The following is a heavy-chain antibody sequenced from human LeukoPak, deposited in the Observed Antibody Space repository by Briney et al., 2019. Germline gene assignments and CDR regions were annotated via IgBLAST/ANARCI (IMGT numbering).Heavy chain of an antibody. CDR2: IKSKADGETI. V-gene: IGHV3-15*07. CDR3: STLTSRGLSDS. Sequence: GGSLRLSCAASGFTFTNAWMNWVRQAPGKGLEWVGRIKSKADGETIDYAAPVKGRFTFSRDDSKNMLYLQMSSLKSEDTAVYYCSTLTSRGLSDSWGQGTLVTVSS. D-gene: IGHD1-20*01. CDR1: GFTFTNAW. J-gene: IGHJ4*02.